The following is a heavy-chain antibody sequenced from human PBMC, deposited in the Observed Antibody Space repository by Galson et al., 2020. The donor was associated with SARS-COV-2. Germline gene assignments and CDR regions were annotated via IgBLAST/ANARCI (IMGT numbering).Heavy chain of an antibody. D-gene: IGHD3-10*02. CDR3: AKDFVRGIGYMDV. CDR1: GFTFSRYG. CDR2: TSATT. J-gene: IGHJ6*03. V-gene: IGHV3-23*01. Sequence: GGSLRLSCVASGFTFSRYGMSWVRQAPGQGLEWVATTSATTYYADSVRRRFIISRDDSNNILYLQMNGPSADDTAVYYCAKDFVRGIGYMDVWGPGTTVTVSS.